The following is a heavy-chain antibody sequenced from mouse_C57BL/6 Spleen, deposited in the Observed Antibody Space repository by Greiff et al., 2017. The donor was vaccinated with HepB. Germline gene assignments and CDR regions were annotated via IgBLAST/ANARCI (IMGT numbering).Heavy chain of an antibody. CDR2: IYPGDGDT. Sequence: VQLQQSGPELVKPGASVKISCKASGYAFSSSWMNWVKQRPGKGLEWIGRIYPGDGDTNYNGKFKGKATLTADKSSSTAYMQSSSLTSEDSAVYFCARWGYYYAMDYWGQGTSVTVSS. CDR3: ARWGYYYAMDY. CDR1: GYAFSSSW. J-gene: IGHJ4*01. V-gene: IGHV1-82*01.